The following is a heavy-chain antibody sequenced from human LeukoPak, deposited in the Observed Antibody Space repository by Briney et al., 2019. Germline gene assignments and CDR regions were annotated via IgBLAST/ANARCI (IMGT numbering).Heavy chain of an antibody. D-gene: IGHD6-19*01. J-gene: IGHJ4*02. CDR1: GFTFSSYA. CDR3: AKFKDSSGWYIFDY. Sequence: GGSLRLSCAASGFTFSSYAMSWVRQAPGKGLEWVSAISGSGGSTYYADPVKGRFTISRDNSKNTLYLQMNSLRAEDTAVYYCAKFKDSSGWYIFDYWGQGTLVTVSS. CDR2: ISGSGGST. V-gene: IGHV3-23*01.